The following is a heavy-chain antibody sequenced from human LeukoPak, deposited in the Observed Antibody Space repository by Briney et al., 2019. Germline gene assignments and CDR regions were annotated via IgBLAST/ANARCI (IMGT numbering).Heavy chain of an antibody. J-gene: IGHJ4*02. Sequence: ASVKVSCKASGYTFTSYYVHWVRQATGQGLEWMGWMNPNSGNTDYAQKFQGRVTITRNTSISTAYMELSSLTSEDTAVYYCARSMSIAARFPGYWGQGTLVTVSS. CDR2: MNPNSGNT. CDR1: GYTFTSYY. D-gene: IGHD6-6*01. CDR3: ARSMSIAARFPGY. V-gene: IGHV1-8*03.